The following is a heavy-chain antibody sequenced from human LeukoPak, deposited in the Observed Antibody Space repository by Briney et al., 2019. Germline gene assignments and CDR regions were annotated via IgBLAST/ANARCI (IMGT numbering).Heavy chain of an antibody. Sequence: SQTLSLTCAISGDSVSSNSAAWNWIRQSPSRGLEWLGRTYYRSKWYNDYAVSVESRITINPDTSKNQFSLQLNSVTPEDTAVYYCAREGIVVVPAAIFGYYGMDVWGQGTTVTVSS. CDR2: TYYRSKWYN. D-gene: IGHD2-2*01. CDR3: AREGIVVVPAAIFGYYGMDV. V-gene: IGHV6-1*01. CDR1: GDSVSSNSAA. J-gene: IGHJ6*02.